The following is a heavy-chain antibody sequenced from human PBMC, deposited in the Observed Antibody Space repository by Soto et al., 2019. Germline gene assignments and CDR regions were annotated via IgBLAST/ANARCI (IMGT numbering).Heavy chain of an antibody. V-gene: IGHV4-61*08. J-gene: IGHJ4*02. D-gene: IGHD3-10*01. CDR3: AREVSSFGSNHFDS. CDR1: GGSISSGGYY. Sequence: SETLSLTCTVSGGSISSGGYYWSWIRQHPGKGLEWIGYIYYTGTTKYNPSLKSRVTISVDTSKNQFSLRLNSVTAADTAVYYCAREVSSFGSNHFDSWGQGALVTVSS. CDR2: IYYTGTT.